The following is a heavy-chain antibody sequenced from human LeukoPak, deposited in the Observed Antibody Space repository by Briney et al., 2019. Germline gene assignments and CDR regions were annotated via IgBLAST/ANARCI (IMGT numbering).Heavy chain of an antibody. CDR1: GFTFSGYA. Sequence: GGSLRLSCAASGFTFSGYAMSWVRQAPGKGLEWVSSISGSDGRTNYADSVKGRFTISRDNSKNTLYLQMNSLRAEDTAVYYCAKRSSTSSPFDYWGQGTLVTVSS. J-gene: IGHJ4*02. V-gene: IGHV3-23*01. CDR3: AKRSSTSSPFDY. D-gene: IGHD2-2*01. CDR2: ISGSDGRT.